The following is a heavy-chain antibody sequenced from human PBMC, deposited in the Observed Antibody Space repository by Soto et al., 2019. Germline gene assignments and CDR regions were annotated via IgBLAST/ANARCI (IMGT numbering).Heavy chain of an antibody. V-gene: IGHV4-31*03. CDR1: GGSVSSDDYY. CDR3: ARGLVNPRVDTPMVPYSFDY. D-gene: IGHD5-18*01. CDR2: INYSGST. J-gene: IGHJ4*02. Sequence: SETLSLTCSVSGGSVSSDDYYWSWIRHHPGKGLEWIGYINYSGSTYYNPSLRSRITMSLDTSKSQFSLNLSSLTAADTAVYYCARGLVNPRVDTPMVPYSFDYWGQGTLVTVSS.